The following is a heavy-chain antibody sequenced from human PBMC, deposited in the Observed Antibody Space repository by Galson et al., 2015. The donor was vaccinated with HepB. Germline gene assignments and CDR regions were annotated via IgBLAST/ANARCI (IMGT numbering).Heavy chain of an antibody. CDR2: IYPGDSDT. J-gene: IGHJ5*02. CDR3: ARLVSSTSYYNWFDP. Sequence: QSGAEVKKPGESLKISCKGSGYSFTSYWIGWVRQMPGKGLEWMGIIYPGDSDTRYSPSFQGQVTISADKSISTAYLQWSSLKASDTAMYYCARLVSSTSYYNWFDPWGQGTLVTVSS. CDR1: GYSFTSYW. D-gene: IGHD2-2*01. V-gene: IGHV5-51*03.